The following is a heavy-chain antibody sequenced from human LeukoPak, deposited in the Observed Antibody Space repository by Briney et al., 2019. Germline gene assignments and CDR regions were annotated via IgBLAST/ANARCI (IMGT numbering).Heavy chain of an antibody. J-gene: IGHJ4*02. CDR2: INPNSGGT. CDR1: GYTFTGYY. CDR3: ARVAAGLWAY. Sequence: ASVKVSCKASGYTFTGYYMHWVRQAPGQGLEWMGWINPNSGGTNFAQKFQDRVTMTRDTYISTAYMELSRLRSDDTAVYYCARVAAGLWAYWGQGTLVTVSS. D-gene: IGHD3-16*01. V-gene: IGHV1-2*02.